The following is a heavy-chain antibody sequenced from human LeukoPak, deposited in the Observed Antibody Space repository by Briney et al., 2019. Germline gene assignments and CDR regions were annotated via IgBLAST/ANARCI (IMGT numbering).Heavy chain of an antibody. CDR3: ARGQARLSWFDP. CDR2: IYTSGST. V-gene: IGHV4-61*02. D-gene: IGHD6-19*01. Sequence: SETLSLTCTVSGGSISSGSYYWSWIRQPAGKGLEWIGRIYTSGSTNYNPSLKSRVTISVDTSKNQFSLKLSSVTAADTAVYYCARGQARLSWFDPWGQGTLVTVSS. J-gene: IGHJ5*02. CDR1: GGSISSGSYY.